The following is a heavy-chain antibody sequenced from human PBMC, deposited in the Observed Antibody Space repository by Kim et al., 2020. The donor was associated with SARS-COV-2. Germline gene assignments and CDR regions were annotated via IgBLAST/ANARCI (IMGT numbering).Heavy chain of an antibody. J-gene: IGHJ4*02. CDR1: GFTLSSYA. V-gene: IGHV3-23*01. CDR2: ISGSGGST. D-gene: IGHD1-7*01. CDR3: AKGGGTFDY. Sequence: GGSLRLSCAASGFTLSSYAMNWVRQAPGKGLEWVSSISGSGGSTYYADSVEGRFTIARDNSKNTLYLQMNSLRAEDTAVYYCAKGGGTFDYWGQGTLVTVSS.